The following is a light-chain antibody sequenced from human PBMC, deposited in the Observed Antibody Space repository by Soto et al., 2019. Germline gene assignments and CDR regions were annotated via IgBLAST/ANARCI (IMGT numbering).Light chain of an antibody. Sequence: EIVMTQSPATLSVSPGERATLSCRASQSVSSNLAWYQQKPGQPPRLFIHGASTRATGIPARFSGSGSGTDFTLTISSLQSEDFAVYYCQQYNNWPLTFGRGTKVDIK. J-gene: IGKJ3*01. CDR1: QSVSSN. CDR2: GAS. CDR3: QQYNNWPLT. V-gene: IGKV3-15*01.